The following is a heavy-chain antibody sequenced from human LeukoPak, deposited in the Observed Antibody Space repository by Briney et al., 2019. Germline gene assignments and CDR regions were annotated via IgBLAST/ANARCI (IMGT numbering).Heavy chain of an antibody. V-gene: IGHV3-53*01. CDR1: GFTVSSNY. D-gene: IGHD3-10*01. Sequence: PGGSLRLSCAASGFTVSSNYMSWVRQAPGKGLEWVSVIYSGGSTYYADSVKGRFTISRDNSKNTLYLQMNSLRAEDTAVYYCARERPAYYYGSGMDVWGQGTTVTVSS. CDR3: ARERPAYYYGSGMDV. CDR2: IYSGGST. J-gene: IGHJ6*02.